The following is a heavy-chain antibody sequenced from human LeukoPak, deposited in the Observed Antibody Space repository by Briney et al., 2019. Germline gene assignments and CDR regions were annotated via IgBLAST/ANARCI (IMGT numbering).Heavy chain of an antibody. CDR2: IIPILGIA. Sequence: SSVKVSCKASGGTFSSYTISWVRQAPGRGLEWMGRIIPILGIANYAQKFQGRVTITADKSTSTAYMELSSLRSEDTAVYYCARGWSGYSSYYYYYYMDVWGKGTTVTVSS. CDR1: GGTFSSYT. CDR3: ARGWSGYSSYYYYYYMDV. V-gene: IGHV1-69*02. D-gene: IGHD3-3*01. J-gene: IGHJ6*03.